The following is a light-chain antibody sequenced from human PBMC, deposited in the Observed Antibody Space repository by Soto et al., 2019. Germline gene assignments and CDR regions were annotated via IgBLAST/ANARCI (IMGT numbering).Light chain of an antibody. V-gene: IGLV1-40*01. CDR2: GNI. CDR3: QSYDSTLSARNV. Sequence: QSVLTQPPSVSGAPGQRVTISCTGSSSNIGAGYDVHWYQQRPGTAPKLLIFGNINRPSGVPDRFSGSKSGTSASLAITGLQAEDEGDYYCQSYDSTLSARNVFGTGNKVTVL. J-gene: IGLJ1*01. CDR1: SSNIGAGYD.